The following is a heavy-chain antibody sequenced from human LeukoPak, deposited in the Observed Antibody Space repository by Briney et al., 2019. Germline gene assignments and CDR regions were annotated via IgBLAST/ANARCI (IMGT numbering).Heavy chain of an antibody. CDR1: GYTFTSYD. J-gene: IGHJ4*02. CDR2: MNPDSGNT. Sequence: ASVKVSCKASGYTFTSYDINWVRQATGQGLEWMGWMNPDSGNTGYAQKFQGRVTMARNTSISTAYMELSSLRSEDTAVYYCARGIKYSSRRNYFDYWGQGTLVTVSS. CDR3: ARGIKYSSRRNYFDY. D-gene: IGHD6-6*01. V-gene: IGHV1-8*01.